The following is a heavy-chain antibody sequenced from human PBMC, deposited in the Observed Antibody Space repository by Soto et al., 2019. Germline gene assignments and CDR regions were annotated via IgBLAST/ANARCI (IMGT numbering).Heavy chain of an antibody. CDR3: ARGEAAAPSYYYYGMDV. CDR2: ISAYNGNT. J-gene: IGHJ6*02. D-gene: IGHD6-13*01. Sequence: QVQLVQSGAEVKKPGASVKVSCKASGYTFTSYGISWVRQAPGQGLEWMGWISAYNGNTNYAQKLQGRVTMTTDTSMSTAYMELRSLRSDDTAVYYCARGEAAAPSYYYYGMDVWGQGTTVTVSS. CDR1: GYTFTSYG. V-gene: IGHV1-18*04.